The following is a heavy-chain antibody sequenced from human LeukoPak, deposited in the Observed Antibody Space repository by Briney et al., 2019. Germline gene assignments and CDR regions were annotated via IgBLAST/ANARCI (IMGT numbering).Heavy chain of an antibody. J-gene: IGHJ6*02. CDR3: ARSSGSGSYYNYYGLDV. V-gene: IGHV3-23*01. CDR2: ITATGNA. D-gene: IGHD3-10*01. Sequence: GGSLRLSCVASGFTLSSHAMSWVRQAPGKGLEWVSSITATGNAYYADSVKGRFTVTRDDSENTLYLQMSSLRVEDAAVHHCARSSGSGSYYNYYGLDVWGQGTTVTVSS. CDR1: GFTLSSHA.